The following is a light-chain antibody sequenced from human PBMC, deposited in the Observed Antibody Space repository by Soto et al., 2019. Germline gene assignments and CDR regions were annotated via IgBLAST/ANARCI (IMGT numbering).Light chain of an antibody. CDR3: SSYTSSSTRV. Sequence: QAVVTQEPSFSVSPGGTVTLSCGLNSGSVSTTYYPSWYQQTPGQAPRTLIYNTNTRSSGVPDRFSGSILENKAALTITGAQADDESDYYCSSYTSSSTRVFGTGTKVTVL. V-gene: IGLV8-61*01. CDR2: NTN. J-gene: IGLJ1*01. CDR1: SGSVSTTYY.